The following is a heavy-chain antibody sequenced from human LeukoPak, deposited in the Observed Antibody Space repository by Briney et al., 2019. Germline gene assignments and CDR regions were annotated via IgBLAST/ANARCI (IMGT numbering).Heavy chain of an antibody. V-gene: IGHV1-2*06. J-gene: IGHJ4*02. CDR3: ARKSTAEDYFDY. Sequence: ASVKVSCKASGYTFTGYYMHWVRQAPGQGLEWMGRINPNSGGTNYAQKFQGRVTMTRDTSISTAYMELSRLRSDDTAVYYCARKSTAEDYFDYWGQGTLVTVSS. CDR2: INPNSGGT. CDR1: GYTFTGYY. D-gene: IGHD2-8*02.